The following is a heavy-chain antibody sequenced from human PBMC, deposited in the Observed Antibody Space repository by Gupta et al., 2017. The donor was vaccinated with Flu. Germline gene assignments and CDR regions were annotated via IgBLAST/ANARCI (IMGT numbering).Heavy chain of an antibody. D-gene: IGHD3-3*01. CDR3: ATYYDFWGGSAPNWFDP. Sequence: EVQLLESGGGLVQPGGSLRLSCAASGFTFSSYAMSWVRQAPGKGLEWVSAISGSGGSTYYADSVKGRFTISRDNSKNTLYLQMNSLRAEDTAVYYCATYYDFWGGSAPNWFDPWGQGTLVTVSS. CDR2: ISGSGGST. J-gene: IGHJ5*02. CDR1: GFTFSSYA. V-gene: IGHV3-23*01.